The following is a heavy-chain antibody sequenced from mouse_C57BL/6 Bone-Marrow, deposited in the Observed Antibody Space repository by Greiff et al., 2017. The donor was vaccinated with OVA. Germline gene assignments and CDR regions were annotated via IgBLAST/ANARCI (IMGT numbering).Heavy chain of an antibody. D-gene: IGHD3-1*01. CDR2: IDPSDSET. J-gene: IGHJ1*03. CDR1: GYTFTSYW. Sequence: QVQLQQPGAELVRPGSSVKLSCKASGYTFTSYWMHWVKQRPIQGLEWIGNIDPSDSETNYNQKFKDKATLTVDKSSSTAYMQLSSLTAEDSAVYYCARYDSGWYFDVWGTGTTVTVSS. V-gene: IGHV1-52*01. CDR3: ARYDSGWYFDV.